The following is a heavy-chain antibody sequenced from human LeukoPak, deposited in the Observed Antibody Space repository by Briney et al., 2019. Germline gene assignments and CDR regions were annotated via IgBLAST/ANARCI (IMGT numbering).Heavy chain of an antibody. CDR3: ARGQALYYDFWSGFDY. CDR2: INPNSGGT. D-gene: IGHD3-3*01. J-gene: IGHJ4*02. CDR1: GYTFTGYY. Sequence: GASVKVSCKASGYTFTGYYMHWVRQAPGQGLEWMGWINPNSGGTKYAQKFQGRVTMTRGTSISTAYMELSRLRSDDTAVYYCARGQALYYDFWSGFDYWGQGTLVTVSS. V-gene: IGHV1-2*02.